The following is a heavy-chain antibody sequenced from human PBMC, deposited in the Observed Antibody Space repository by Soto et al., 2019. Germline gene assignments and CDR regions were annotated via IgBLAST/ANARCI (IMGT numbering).Heavy chain of an antibody. CDR1: DVSINSNTYY. D-gene: IGHD5-18*01. Sequence: PSETLSLTFTFSDVSINSNTYYWGWIRQPPGKGLEWIGSIYYTGSTYYNPSLKSRVTMSIDTSKNQFSLKLSSVTAADTAVYYCASRSLYSYGADYWGRGTLVTVSS. V-gene: IGHV4-39*01. J-gene: IGHJ4*02. CDR3: ASRSLYSYGADY. CDR2: IYYTGST.